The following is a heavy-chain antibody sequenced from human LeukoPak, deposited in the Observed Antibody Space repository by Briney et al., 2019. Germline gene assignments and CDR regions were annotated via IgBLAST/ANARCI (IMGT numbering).Heavy chain of an antibody. CDR1: GYTFTGYY. Sequence: ASVKVSCKASGYTFTGYYMHWVRQAPGQGLEWMGWINPNSGGTNYAQKFQGRVTMTRDTSINTAYMELSSLGSDDTAVYYCARTGYCSSTSCYDYWGQGTLVTVSS. V-gene: IGHV1-2*02. D-gene: IGHD2-2*01. CDR2: INPNSGGT. J-gene: IGHJ4*02. CDR3: ARTGYCSSTSCYDY.